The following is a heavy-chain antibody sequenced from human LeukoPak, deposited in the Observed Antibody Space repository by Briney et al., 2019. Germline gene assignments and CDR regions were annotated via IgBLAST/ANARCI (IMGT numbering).Heavy chain of an antibody. D-gene: IGHD2-15*01. CDR2: IYHSGST. CDR3: ARESCSGGSCYSGYYFDY. Sequence: PSGTLSLTCAVSGGSISSSNWWSWVRQPPGKGLEWIGEIYHSGSTNYNPSLKSRVTISVDKSKNQFSLKLSSVTAADTAVYYCARESCSGGSCYSGYYFDYWGQGTLVTVSS. CDR1: GGSISSSNW. J-gene: IGHJ4*02. V-gene: IGHV4-4*02.